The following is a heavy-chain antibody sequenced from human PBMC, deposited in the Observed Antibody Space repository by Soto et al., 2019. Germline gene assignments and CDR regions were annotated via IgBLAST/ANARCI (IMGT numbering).Heavy chain of an antibody. Sequence: QVQLVQSGAEVKKPGASVKVSCKASGYTFTGYYMHWVRQAPGQGLEWMGWINPNSGVTNYAQKFQGRVTMTRDTSISTAYMELSRLRSDDTAVYYCARDNLFRLNWFDPWGQGTLVTVSS. CDR3: ARDNLFRLNWFDP. CDR1: GYTFTGYY. V-gene: IGHV1-2*02. D-gene: IGHD3-10*02. CDR2: INPNSGVT. J-gene: IGHJ5*02.